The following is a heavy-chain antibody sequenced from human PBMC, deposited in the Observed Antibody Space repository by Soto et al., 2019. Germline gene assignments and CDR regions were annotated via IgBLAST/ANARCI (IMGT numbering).Heavy chain of an antibody. Sequence: ASVKVCCKAPGNTFAKYDIQWVRQSTGQGLEWMGWMNPNSGNTGYAQKFQGRVTMTRNTSISTAYMELSSLRSEDTAVYYCAFNYPGVFDFRGQGTPVSVSS. CDR2: MNPNSGNT. CDR3: AFNYPGVFDF. CDR1: GNTFAKYD. V-gene: IGHV1-8*01. D-gene: IGHD4-4*01. J-gene: IGHJ3*01.